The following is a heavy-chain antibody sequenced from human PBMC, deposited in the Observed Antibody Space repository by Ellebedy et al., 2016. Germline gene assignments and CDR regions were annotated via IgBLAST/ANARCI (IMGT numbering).Heavy chain of an antibody. V-gene: IGHV3-30*03. J-gene: IGHJ4*02. D-gene: IGHD3-22*01. CDR2: ISYDGSDK. CDR3: ARDRGTTMTVSDY. CDR1: GFIFDNYG. Sequence: GGSLRLSCEASGFIFDNYGMHWVRQAPGKGLEWVALISYDGSDKYYGDSVKGRFTISRDKSKNTLYLQMHSLRPEDTAVYYCARDRGTTMTVSDYWGQGTLVTVSS.